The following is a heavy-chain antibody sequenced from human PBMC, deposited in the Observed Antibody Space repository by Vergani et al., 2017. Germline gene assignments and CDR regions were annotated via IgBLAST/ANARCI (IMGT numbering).Heavy chain of an antibody. V-gene: IGHV4-34*01. CDR3: ARAGYDYVWGSYRLNWFDP. D-gene: IGHD3-16*02. CDR2: INHSGST. CDR1: GGSFSGYY. Sequence: QVQLQQWGAGLLKPSETLSLTCAVYGGSFSGYYWSWIRQPPGKGLEWIGEINHSGSTNYNPSLKSRVTISVDPSKNQFSLKLSSVTAADTAVYYCARAGYDYVWGSYRLNWFDPWGQGTLVTVSS. J-gene: IGHJ5*02.